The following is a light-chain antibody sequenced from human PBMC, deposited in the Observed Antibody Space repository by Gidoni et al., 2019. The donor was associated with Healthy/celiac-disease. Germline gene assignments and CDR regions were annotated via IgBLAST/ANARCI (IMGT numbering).Light chain of an antibody. Sequence: IVLPQSPATLSLSPGDRATLSCRASQSVSSYLAWYQQKPGQAPRLLIYDASTMATGIPARFSGSGSGTDFTLTISSLEPEDFAVYYCQQRSNWPLTFGGGTKVEIK. CDR3: QQRSNWPLT. V-gene: IGKV3-11*01. CDR2: DAS. J-gene: IGKJ4*01. CDR1: QSVSSY.